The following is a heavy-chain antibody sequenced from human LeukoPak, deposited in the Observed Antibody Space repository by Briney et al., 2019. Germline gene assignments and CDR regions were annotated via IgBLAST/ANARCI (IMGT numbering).Heavy chain of an antibody. J-gene: IGHJ4*02. D-gene: IGHD4-23*01. CDR1: GGPISSSSYY. CDR2: IYYSGGT. CDR3: ARLGVVRGLDY. Sequence: SETLSLTCTVSGGPISSSSYYWGWIRQPPGKGLEWIGSIYYSGGTYYNPSLKSRVTISVDTSKNQFSLKLSSVTAADTAVYYCARLGVVRGLDYWGQGTLVTVSS. V-gene: IGHV4-39*07.